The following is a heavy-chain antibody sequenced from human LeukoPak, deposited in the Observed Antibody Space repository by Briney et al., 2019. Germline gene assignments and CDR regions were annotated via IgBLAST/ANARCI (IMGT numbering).Heavy chain of an antibody. D-gene: IGHD6-19*01. CDR1: GFTFGDYA. V-gene: IGHV3-49*03. Sequence: GGSLRLSCTASGFTFGDYAMSWFRQAPVKGLEWVGFIRSKAYGGTTEYAASVKGRFTISRDDSKSIAYLQMNSLKTEDTAVYYCTGDDRVAGTDYWGQGTLVTVSS. CDR2: IRSKAYGGTT. J-gene: IGHJ4*02. CDR3: TGDDRVAGTDY.